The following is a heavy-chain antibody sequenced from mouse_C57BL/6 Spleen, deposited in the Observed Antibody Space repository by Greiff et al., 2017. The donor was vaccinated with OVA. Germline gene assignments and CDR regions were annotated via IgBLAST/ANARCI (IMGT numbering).Heavy chain of an antibody. Sequence: VQLQQSGPGLVQPSQSLSITCTVSGFSLTSYGVHWVRQSPGKGLEWLGVLWSGGSTDYNAAFISRLSISKDNSKSQVFFKMNSLQADDTAIYYCARGGNDYDDGDFDYWGQGTTLTVSS. CDR2: LWSGGST. CDR3: ARGGNDYDDGDFDY. J-gene: IGHJ2*01. D-gene: IGHD2-4*01. V-gene: IGHV2-2*01. CDR1: GFSLTSYG.